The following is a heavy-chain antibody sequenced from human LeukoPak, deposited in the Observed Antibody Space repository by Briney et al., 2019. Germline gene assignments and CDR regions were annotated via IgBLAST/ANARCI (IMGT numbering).Heavy chain of an antibody. CDR3: ARGPQWLVPDWYFDL. J-gene: IGHJ2*01. V-gene: IGHV3-7*01. CDR1: GFTFSSYW. Sequence: GGSLRLSRAASGFTFSSYWMSWVRQAPGKGLEWVANIKQDGSEKYYVDSVKGRFTISRDNAKNSLYLQMNSLRAEDTAVYYCARGPQWLVPDWYFDLWGRGTLVTVSS. D-gene: IGHD6-19*01. CDR2: IKQDGSEK.